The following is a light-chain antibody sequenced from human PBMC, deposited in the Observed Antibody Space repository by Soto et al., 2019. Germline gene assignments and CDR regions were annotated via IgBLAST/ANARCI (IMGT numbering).Light chain of an antibody. CDR1: SSDVGGYNY. Sequence: QSALTQPASVSGSPGQSITISCTGTSSDVGGYNYVSWYQQYPGKAPKLMIYDVSNRPSGTSNRFSGSKSGNTASLTISGLQAEDEADYYCISYTSRATWVFGGGTQLTVL. J-gene: IGLJ3*02. CDR2: DVS. CDR3: ISYTSRATWV. V-gene: IGLV2-14*01.